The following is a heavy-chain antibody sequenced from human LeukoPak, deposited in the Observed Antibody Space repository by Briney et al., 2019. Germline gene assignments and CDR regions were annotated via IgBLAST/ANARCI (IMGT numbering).Heavy chain of an antibody. CDR2: IKQDGSEK. Sequence: GGSLRLSCAASGFTVTSNYMTWVRQGPGKGLEWVANIKQDGSEKYYVDSVKGRFTISRDNANSSLFLQMNSLRGEDTAVYYCARGGAPRSCSNGVCYSSFFDSWGQGTLVTVSS. J-gene: IGHJ4*02. CDR3: ARGGAPRSCSNGVCYSSFFDS. D-gene: IGHD2-8*01. V-gene: IGHV3-7*01. CDR1: GFTVTSNY.